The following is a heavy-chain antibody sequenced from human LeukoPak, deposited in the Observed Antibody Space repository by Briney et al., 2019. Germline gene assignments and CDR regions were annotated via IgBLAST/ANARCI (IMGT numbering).Heavy chain of an antibody. Sequence: PGGSLRLSCAASGFTFSSYEMNWVRQAPGKGLEWVSYISSSGSTIYYADSVKGRFTISRDNSKNTLYLQMNSLRAEDTAVYYCAKGDYYDSSAGYYIGVWGKGTTVTVSS. J-gene: IGHJ6*03. CDR2: ISSSGSTI. CDR1: GFTFSSYE. D-gene: IGHD3-22*01. V-gene: IGHV3-48*03. CDR3: AKGDYYDSSAGYYIGV.